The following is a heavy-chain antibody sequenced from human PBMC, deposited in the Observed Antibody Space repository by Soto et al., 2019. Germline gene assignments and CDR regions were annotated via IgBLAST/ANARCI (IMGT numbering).Heavy chain of an antibody. CDR3: AKESSASGWYWES. CDR1: GFTFSVSA. J-gene: IGHJ1*01. CDR2: ITRSGSEA. D-gene: IGHD6-19*01. V-gene: IGHV3-23*01. Sequence: EVQLLESGGGLVQPGGSLRLSCAASGFTFSVSAMSWVRQAPGKGLEHVASITRSGSEAFYGDSVRGRFSMSRDNSKNMLILEMNSLRVEDTARYYCAKESSASGWYWESWGQGALVTVS.